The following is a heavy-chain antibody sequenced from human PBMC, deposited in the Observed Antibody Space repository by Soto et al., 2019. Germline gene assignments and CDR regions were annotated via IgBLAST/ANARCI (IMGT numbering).Heavy chain of an antibody. CDR3: TSGGSSLIFAS. Sequence: EVQLVESGGGLVQPGGSLRLSCAASGFTFRSYWMQWVRQAPGKGLVWVSGINSDGSSTCYADSVKGRFTISRYNAKNPLQLQMNTLGAGDTAVYYCTSGGSSLIFASWGPGALVTVS. J-gene: IGHJ4*02. V-gene: IGHV3-74*01. CDR2: INSDGSST. D-gene: IGHD2-15*01. CDR1: GFTFRSYW.